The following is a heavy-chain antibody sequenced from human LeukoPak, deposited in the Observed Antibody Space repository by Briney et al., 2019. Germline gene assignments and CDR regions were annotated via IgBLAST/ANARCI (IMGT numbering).Heavy chain of an antibody. Sequence: QPGGSLRLSCAASGFTFSSYAMSWVRQAPGKGLEWVSAISGSGGSTYYAGSVKGRFTISRDNSKNTLYLQMNSLRAEDAAVYYCASLLVGATRTDAFDIWGQGTMVTVSS. V-gene: IGHV3-23*01. CDR3: ASLLVGATRTDAFDI. CDR2: ISGSGGST. CDR1: GFTFSSYA. J-gene: IGHJ3*02. D-gene: IGHD1-26*01.